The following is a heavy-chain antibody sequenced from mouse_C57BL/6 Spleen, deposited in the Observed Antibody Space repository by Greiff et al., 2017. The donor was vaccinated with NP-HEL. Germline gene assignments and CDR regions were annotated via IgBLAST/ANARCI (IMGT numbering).Heavy chain of an antibody. V-gene: IGHV1-69*01. CDR1: GYTFTSYW. CDR2: IDPSDSYT. Sequence: VQLQQPGAELVMPGASVKLSCKASGYTFTSYWMHWVKQRPGQGLEWIGEIDPSDSYTNYNQKFKGKSTLTVDKSSSTAYMQLSSLTSEDSAVYYCARRAYYSNYCWYFDVWGTGTTVTVSS. J-gene: IGHJ1*03. D-gene: IGHD2-5*01. CDR3: ARRAYYSNYCWYFDV.